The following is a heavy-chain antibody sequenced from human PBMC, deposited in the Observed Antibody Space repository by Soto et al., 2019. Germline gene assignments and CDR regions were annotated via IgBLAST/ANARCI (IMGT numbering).Heavy chain of an antibody. CDR2: IIPFFGTT. V-gene: IGHV1-69*18. CDR3: ARGAPNERGKDAGRGYCDF. D-gene: IGHD2-15*01. J-gene: IGHJ4*02. CDR1: GATFTNYI. Sequence: QVQLVQSGAEVKKPGSSVKVSCKASGATFTNYIFSWVRQAPGLGLDWMGNIIPFFGTTNYAQESQGRFTITADQATTTVHIELGALSSDDRAGYYCARGAPNERGKDAGRGYCDFWGQGTLVTVSS.